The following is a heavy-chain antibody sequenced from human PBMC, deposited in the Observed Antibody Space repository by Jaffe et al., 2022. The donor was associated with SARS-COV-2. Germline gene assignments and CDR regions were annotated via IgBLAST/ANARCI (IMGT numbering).Heavy chain of an antibody. Sequence: EAELEESGGNLVQPGGSLRLSCAASRITFSSYSMIWVRQAPGKGLEWLSLISSSSSVYYADSVKGRFSVSRDNSNNIMFLQLNSLRPEDTAVYYCARGGAAAGDYWGRGTLVTVSS. V-gene: IGHV3-48*04. CDR2: ISSSSSV. D-gene: IGHD6-13*01. CDR3: ARGGAAAGDY. J-gene: IGHJ4*02. CDR1: RITFSSYS.